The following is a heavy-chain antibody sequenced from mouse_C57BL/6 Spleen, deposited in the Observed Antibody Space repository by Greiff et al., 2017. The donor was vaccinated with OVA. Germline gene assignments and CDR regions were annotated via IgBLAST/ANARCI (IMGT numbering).Heavy chain of an antibody. CDR3: ARSPSWRNWYFDV. Sequence: EVKLVESGGGLVKPGGSLKLSCAASGFTFSDYGMHWVRQAPEKGLEWVAYISSGSSTIYYADTVKGRFTISRDNAKNTLFLQMTSLRSEDTAMYYCARSPSWRNWYFDVWGTGTTVTVSS. CDR2: ISSGSSTI. CDR1: GFTFSDYG. J-gene: IGHJ1*03. V-gene: IGHV5-17*01.